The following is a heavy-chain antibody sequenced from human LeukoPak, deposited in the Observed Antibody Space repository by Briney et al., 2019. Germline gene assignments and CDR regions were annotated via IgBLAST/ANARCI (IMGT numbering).Heavy chain of an antibody. Sequence: GGSLRLSCAASGFTFSSYAMHWVRQAPGKGLEWVAVISYDGSNKYYADSVKGRFTISRDNSKNTLYLQMNSLRAEDTAVYYCARGAAAGLFDYWGQGNPVTVSS. D-gene: IGHD6-13*01. V-gene: IGHV3-30-3*01. CDR1: GFTFSSYA. CDR2: ISYDGSNK. J-gene: IGHJ4*02. CDR3: ARGAAAGLFDY.